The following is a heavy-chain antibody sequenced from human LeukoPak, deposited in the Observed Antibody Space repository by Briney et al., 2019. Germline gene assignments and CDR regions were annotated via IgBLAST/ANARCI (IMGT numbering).Heavy chain of an antibody. J-gene: IGHJ5*02. CDR2: ISPPGGTT. CDR3: AREYSYGYDDWFDP. CDR1: GLTFSNHA. Sequence: GGSLRLSCAASGLTFSNHAMSWFRQAPGKGLEWVSAISPPGGTTYFADSVKGRFNISRDNSKNTLYLQMNSLRAGDTAIYYCAREYSYGYDDWFDPWGQGTLVTVSS. D-gene: IGHD5-18*01. V-gene: IGHV3-23*01.